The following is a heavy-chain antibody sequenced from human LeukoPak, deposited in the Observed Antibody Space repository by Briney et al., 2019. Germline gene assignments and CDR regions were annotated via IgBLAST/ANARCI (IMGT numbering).Heavy chain of an antibody. J-gene: IGHJ6*03. D-gene: IGHD6-25*01. V-gene: IGHV4-59*01. CDR1: GGSISSYY. CDR2: IYYSGST. Sequence: SETLSLTCTVSGGSISSYYWSWIRQPPGKGLEWIGYIYYSGSTNYNPSLKSRVTISVDTSKNQFSLKLSPVTAADTAVYYCARVLGGCYYYYMDVWGKGTTVTVSS. CDR3: ARVLGGCYYYYMDV.